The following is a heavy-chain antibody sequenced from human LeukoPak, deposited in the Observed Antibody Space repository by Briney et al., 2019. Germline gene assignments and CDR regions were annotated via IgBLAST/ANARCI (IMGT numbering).Heavy chain of an antibody. V-gene: IGHV3-21*01. D-gene: IGHD3-10*02. Sequence: GGSLRLSCAASGVTFSNAWMHWVRQGPGKGPEWVSFISSSSSYIYYADSVKGRFTISRDNSKNTLYLQMNSLRAEDTAVYYCAELGITMIGGVWGKGTTVTISS. CDR1: GVTFSNAW. J-gene: IGHJ6*04. CDR3: AELGITMIGGV. CDR2: ISSSSSYI.